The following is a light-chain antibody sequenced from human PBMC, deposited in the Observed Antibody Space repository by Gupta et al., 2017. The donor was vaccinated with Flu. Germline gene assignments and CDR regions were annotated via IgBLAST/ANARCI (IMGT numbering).Light chain of an antibody. CDR1: QTVNSNY. CDR2: GAS. CDR3: QRYGRSPAYA. Sequence: ETVLNQSPDTLSLSPGEGATLSCRANQTVNSNYLAWYQQKRGQAPRLLIYGASSRAAGIPDRFTGSGSGTDFTLTISGVDPEDSAVYYCQRYGRSPAYAFGQGTRLEI. V-gene: IGKV3-20*01. J-gene: IGKJ2*01.